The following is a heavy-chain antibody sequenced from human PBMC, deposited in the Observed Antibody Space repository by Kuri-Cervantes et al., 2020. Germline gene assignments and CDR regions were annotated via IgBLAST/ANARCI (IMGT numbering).Heavy chain of an antibody. CDR1: GGSISSSNW. Sequence: SETLSLTCAVSGGSISSSNWWSWLRQPPGKGLEWIGEIYHSGSTNYNPSLKSRVTISVDKSKNQFSLKLSPVTAADTAVYYCARDLADKWHYYYYMDFWGKGTTVTVSS. CDR2: IYHSGST. V-gene: IGHV4-4*02. J-gene: IGHJ6*03. D-gene: IGHD5-12*01. CDR3: ARDLADKWHYYYYMDF.